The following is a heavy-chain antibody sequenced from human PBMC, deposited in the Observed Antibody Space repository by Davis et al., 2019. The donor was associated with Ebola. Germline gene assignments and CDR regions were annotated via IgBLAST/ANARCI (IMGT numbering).Heavy chain of an antibody. J-gene: IGHJ5*02. V-gene: IGHV4-59*01. Sequence: MPSETLSLTCAVYGGSFSGYYWTWIRQPPGKGLEYIGYITYSGSTNYNPSLKSRVTISVDTSKNQFSLKLSSVTAADTAVYYCARGHTITAVSNWFDPWGQGTLVTVSS. CDR2: ITYSGST. D-gene: IGHD6-6*01. CDR1: GGSFSGYY. CDR3: ARGHTITAVSNWFDP.